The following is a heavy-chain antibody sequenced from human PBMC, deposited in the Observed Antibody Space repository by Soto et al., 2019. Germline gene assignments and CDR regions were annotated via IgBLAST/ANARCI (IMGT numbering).Heavy chain of an antibody. Sequence: QLQLQESGPGLVKPSQTLSLTCTVSGGSINSGGYCWSWIRRHPGKGLDWIGCISYGGSTSYNPSLKSRVTISVDTSKNQFSLKLTSVTAADTAVYYCSRGILVWGQGALITVSS. CDR3: SRGILV. J-gene: IGHJ4*02. V-gene: IGHV4-31*03. D-gene: IGHD5-18*01. CDR2: ISYGGST. CDR1: GGSINSGGYC.